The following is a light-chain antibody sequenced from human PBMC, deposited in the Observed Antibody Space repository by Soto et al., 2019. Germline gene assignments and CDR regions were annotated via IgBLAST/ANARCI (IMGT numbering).Light chain of an antibody. J-gene: IGLJ3*02. CDR1: SSDVGGYNY. V-gene: IGLV2-14*01. CDR2: EVS. CDR3: SSYTSSSTLDWV. Sequence: QSALTQRASVSGSPGQSITISCTGTSSDVGGYNYVSWYQQHPGKAPKLMIYEVSNRPSGVSNRFSGSKSGNTASLTISGLQAEDEADYYCSSYTSSSTLDWVFGGGTKVTVL.